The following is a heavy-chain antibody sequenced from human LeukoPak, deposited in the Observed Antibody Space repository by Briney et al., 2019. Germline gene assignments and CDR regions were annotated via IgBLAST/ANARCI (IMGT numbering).Heavy chain of an antibody. CDR3: ARGEQIDYVWGTYRYTGSTFDY. Sequence: SETLSLTCTVSGGSISSYYWSWIRQPPGKGLEWIGYIYYSGNTNYNPSLKSRVTISVDTSNNQFSLKLISVTAADTAVYYCARGEQIDYVWGTYRYTGSTFDYWGQGTLVTVSS. D-gene: IGHD3-16*02. CDR1: GGSISSYY. V-gene: IGHV4-59*01. CDR2: IYYSGNT. J-gene: IGHJ4*02.